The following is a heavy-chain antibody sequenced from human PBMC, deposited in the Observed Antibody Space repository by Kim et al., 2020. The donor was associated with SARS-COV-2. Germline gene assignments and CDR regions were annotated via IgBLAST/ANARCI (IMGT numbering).Heavy chain of an antibody. Sequence: GGSLRLSCAASGFTFSSYAMSWVRQAPGKGLEWVSAISGSGGSTYYADSVKGRFTISRDNSKNTLYLQMNSLRAEDTAVYYCAKDLGSTAAGTWANDAFDIWGQGTMVTVSS. D-gene: IGHD6-13*01. V-gene: IGHV3-23*01. CDR1: GFTFSSYA. CDR3: AKDLGSTAAGTWANDAFDI. J-gene: IGHJ3*02. CDR2: ISGSGGST.